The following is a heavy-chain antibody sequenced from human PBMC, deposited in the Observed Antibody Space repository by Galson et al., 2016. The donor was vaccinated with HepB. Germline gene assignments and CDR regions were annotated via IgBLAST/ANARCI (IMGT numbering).Heavy chain of an antibody. V-gene: IGHV3-74*01. J-gene: IGHJ4*02. CDR3: TRELRRYTYALLN. CDR1: GFTFSSYW. CDR2: ISSDGGST. D-gene: IGHD5-18*01. Sequence: SLRLSCAASGFTFSSYWMHWVRQAPGKGLVWVSRISSDGGSTTYAASVKGRFTISRDNAKNTLYLQMNRLRAEDTAVYYCTRELRRYTYALLNWGQGTLVTVSS.